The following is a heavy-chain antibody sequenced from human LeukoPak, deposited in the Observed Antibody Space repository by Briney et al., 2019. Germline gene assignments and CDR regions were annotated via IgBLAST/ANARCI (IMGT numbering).Heavy chain of an antibody. V-gene: IGHV1-24*01. J-gene: IGHJ4*02. CDR1: GYTLTELS. D-gene: IGHD5-12*01. CDR2: FDPEDGET. CDR3: ATDLGRGYSGYDT. Sequence: ASVNVSCKVSGYTLTELSMHWVRQAPGKGREWMGGFDPEDGETIYAQKSQGRVTMTEDTSTDTAYMELSSLRSEDTAVYYCATDLGRGYSGYDTWGQGTLVTVSS.